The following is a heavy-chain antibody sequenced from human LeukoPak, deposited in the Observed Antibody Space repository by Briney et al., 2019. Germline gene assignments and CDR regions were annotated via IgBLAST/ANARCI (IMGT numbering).Heavy chain of an antibody. CDR3: ARGTPRLLYYYFYMDV. CDR1: GFTFSDYY. J-gene: IGHJ6*03. CDR2: IKSDGSAT. V-gene: IGHV3-74*01. Sequence: GGSLRLSCAGSGFTFSDYYMHWVRQAPGKGLVWVSYIKSDGSATNYADSVKGRFTISRDNAKNTLYLQMNSLRAEDTALYYCARGTPRLLYYYFYMDVWGKGTTVTVSS. D-gene: IGHD3-3*01.